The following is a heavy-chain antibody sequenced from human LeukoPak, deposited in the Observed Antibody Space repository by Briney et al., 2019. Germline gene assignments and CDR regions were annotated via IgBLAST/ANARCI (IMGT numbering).Heavy chain of an antibody. V-gene: IGHV3-21*01. J-gene: IGHJ6*03. CDR1: GFTFSSYS. CDR3: ANSATQYYYDSSGTTGYYYMDV. D-gene: IGHD3-22*01. Sequence: GGSLRLSCAASGFTFSSYSMNWVRQAPGKGLEWASSISSSSSYIYYADSVKGRFTISRDNAKNSLYLQMNSLRAEDTAVYYCANSATQYYYDSSGTTGYYYMDVWGKGTTVTVSS. CDR2: ISSSSSYI.